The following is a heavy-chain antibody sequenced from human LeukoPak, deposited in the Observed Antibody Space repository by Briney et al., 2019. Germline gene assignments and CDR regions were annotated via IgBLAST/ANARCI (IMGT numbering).Heavy chain of an antibody. CDR1: GYTFTSYG. CDR3: ARLQFSSGYLSFDY. Sequence: ASVKVSCKTSGYTFTSYGLNWVRQAPGQGLEWMGIINPSGGSTTYAQKFQGRVNMTRDMSTSTAYMELRSLRSDDTAVYYCARLQFSSGYLSFDYWGQGTLVTVSS. CDR2: INPSGGST. D-gene: IGHD3-22*01. J-gene: IGHJ4*02. V-gene: IGHV1-46*01.